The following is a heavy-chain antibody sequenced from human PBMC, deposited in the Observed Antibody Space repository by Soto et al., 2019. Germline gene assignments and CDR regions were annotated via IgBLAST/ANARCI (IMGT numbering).Heavy chain of an antibody. V-gene: IGHV1-2*04. J-gene: IGHJ4*02. D-gene: IGHD6-13*01. CDR2: INPNSGGT. CDR1: GYTFTGYY. CDR3: AREGQQLVDKASYYFDY. Sequence: GASVKVSCKASGYTFTGYYMHWVRQAPGQGLEWMGWINPNSGGTNYAQKFQGWVTMTRDTSISTAYMELSRLRSDDTAVYYCAREGQQLVDKASYYFDYWGQGTLVTVSS.